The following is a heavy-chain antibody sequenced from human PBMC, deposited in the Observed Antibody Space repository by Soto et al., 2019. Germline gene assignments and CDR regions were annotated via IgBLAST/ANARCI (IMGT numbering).Heavy chain of an antibody. Sequence: EVQLVESGGGLVQPGGSLRLSCAASGFNFRNYGMNWVRQAPGKGLEWVSYISSTTSTVSYADSVKGRFTISRDNVKKSLYLQMNRLRDDDTAVYYCARGGGSRPDYWGQGTLVTVSS. D-gene: IGHD3-10*01. CDR3: ARGGGSRPDY. CDR1: GFNFRNYG. CDR2: ISSTTSTV. V-gene: IGHV3-48*02. J-gene: IGHJ4*02.